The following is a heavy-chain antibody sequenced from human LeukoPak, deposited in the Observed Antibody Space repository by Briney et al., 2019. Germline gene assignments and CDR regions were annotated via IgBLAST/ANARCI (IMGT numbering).Heavy chain of an antibody. D-gene: IGHD3-3*01. CDR3: ARSPVLRFLEWLFDY. CDR2: INPNSGGT. V-gene: IGHV1-2*02. CDR1: GYTLTGYY. Sequence: ASVKVSCKASGYTLTGYYMHWVRQAPGQGLEWMGWINPNSGGTNYAQKFQGRVTMTRDTSISTAYMELSRLRSDDTAVYYCARSPVLRFLEWLFDYWGQGTLVTVSS. J-gene: IGHJ4*02.